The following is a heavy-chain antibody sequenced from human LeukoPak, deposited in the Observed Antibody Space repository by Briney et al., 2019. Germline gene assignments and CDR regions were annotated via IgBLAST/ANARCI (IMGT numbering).Heavy chain of an antibody. J-gene: IGHJ4*02. D-gene: IGHD3-22*01. Sequence: SQTLSLTCAVSGGSISSGGYTWSCIRQPPGKGLECIGYIYHSGSTYYNPSLKSRVTISVDRSKNQFSLKLSSVTAADTAVYYCARGFDSSGYPGDYWGQGTLVTVSS. CDR1: GGSISSGGYT. V-gene: IGHV4-30-2*01. CDR2: IYHSGST. CDR3: ARGFDSSGYPGDY.